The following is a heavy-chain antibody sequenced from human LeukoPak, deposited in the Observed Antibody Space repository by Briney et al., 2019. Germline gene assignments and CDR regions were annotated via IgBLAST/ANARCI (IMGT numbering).Heavy chain of an antibody. Sequence: PGRSLRLSCAASGFTFSSYAMHWVRQAPGKGLEWVAVISYDGSNKYYADSVKGRFTISRDNSKNKLYLQMNSLRAEDTAVYYCARDNEYYGGGGIDYWGQGTLVTVSS. D-gene: IGHD4-23*01. CDR1: GFTFSSYA. CDR3: ARDNEYYGGGGIDY. J-gene: IGHJ4*02. V-gene: IGHV3-30*04. CDR2: ISYDGSNK.